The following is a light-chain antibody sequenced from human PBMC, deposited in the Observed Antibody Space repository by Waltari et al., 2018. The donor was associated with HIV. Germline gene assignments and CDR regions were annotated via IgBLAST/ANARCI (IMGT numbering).Light chain of an antibody. CDR3: QQSYSSPLT. Sequence: EIQMTQSPSPLSASVGDSVTITCRASQTVTNKVNWFQQKPGKAPQLLIYDASTLQSGVPSRFRGGGSGTDFTLTITSLQPDDFATYFCQQSYSSPLTFGPGTKLDI. CDR2: DAS. CDR1: QTVTNK. J-gene: IGKJ3*01. V-gene: IGKV1-39*01.